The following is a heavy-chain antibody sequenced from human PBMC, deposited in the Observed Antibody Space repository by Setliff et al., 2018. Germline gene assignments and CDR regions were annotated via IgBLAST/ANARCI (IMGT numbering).Heavy chain of an antibody. CDR3: ARDQWVRSPPLYFSYSMDV. CDR1: GDSFNSYY. J-gene: IGHJ6*02. D-gene: IGHD5-12*01. V-gene: IGHV4-59*10. CDR2: ISTSGNT. Sequence: PSETLSLTCAVYGDSFNSYYWSWIRQPAGKGLEWIGRISTSGNTNYSPSLKSRVTVSLDTSKNQFSLKLTSMTAADTAVYYCARDQWVRSPPLYFSYSMDVWGQGTTVTVSS.